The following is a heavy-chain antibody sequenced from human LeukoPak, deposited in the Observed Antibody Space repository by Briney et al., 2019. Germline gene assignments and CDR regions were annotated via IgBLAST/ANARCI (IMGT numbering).Heavy chain of an antibody. J-gene: IGHJ4*02. Sequence: GGSLRLSCAASGFTFSSYVVSWVRQAPGKGLEWVSSISGSGGSTYSADSVKGRFTISRDNSKNTLYLQMNSLRAEDTALYYCAKDRSCTNDICHGDFDYWGQGTLVTVSS. CDR1: GFTFSSYV. D-gene: IGHD2-8*01. CDR3: AKDRSCTNDICHGDFDY. CDR2: ISGSGGST. V-gene: IGHV3-23*01.